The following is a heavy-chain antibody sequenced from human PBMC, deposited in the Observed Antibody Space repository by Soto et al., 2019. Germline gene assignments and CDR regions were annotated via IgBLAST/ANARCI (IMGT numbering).Heavy chain of an antibody. J-gene: IGHJ6*02. V-gene: IGHV4-34*01. D-gene: IGHD3-10*01. CDR3: ARVSGIYYYGMDV. CDR2: INHSGST. Sequence: SETLSLTYAVYGGSFSGYYWSWISQPPGKGLEWIGEINHSGSTNYNPSLKSRVTISVDTSKNQVSLKLSSVTAADTAVYYCARVSGIYYYGMDVWGQGTTVTVSS. CDR1: GGSFSGYY.